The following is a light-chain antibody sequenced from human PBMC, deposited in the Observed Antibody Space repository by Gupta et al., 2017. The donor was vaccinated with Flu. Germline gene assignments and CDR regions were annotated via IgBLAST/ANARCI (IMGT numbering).Light chain of an antibody. Sequence: TLSVSPGGSDTLTCMARQYINLNYVAWFQHKAGQAPRRLIYSASSRDTGIPDRFSGGGSGKDLTLTISRREPEDFAGYYCQQDGSKREYTFGQGTLLENK. J-gene: IGKJ2*01. CDR3: QQDGSKREYT. V-gene: IGKV3-20*01. CDR1: QYINLNY. CDR2: SAS.